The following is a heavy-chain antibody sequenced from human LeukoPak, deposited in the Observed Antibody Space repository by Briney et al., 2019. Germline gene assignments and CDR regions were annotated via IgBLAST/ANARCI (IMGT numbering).Heavy chain of an antibody. V-gene: IGHV3-23*01. Sequence: GGSLRLPCAASGFTFSSYAMSWVRQAPGKGLEWVSAISGSGGSTYYADSVKGRFTISRDNSKNTLYLQMNSLRAEDTAVYYCARGDYGSGSYDDYWGQGTLVTVSS. CDR3: ARGDYGSGSYDDY. CDR1: GFTFSSYA. J-gene: IGHJ4*02. D-gene: IGHD3-10*01. CDR2: ISGSGGST.